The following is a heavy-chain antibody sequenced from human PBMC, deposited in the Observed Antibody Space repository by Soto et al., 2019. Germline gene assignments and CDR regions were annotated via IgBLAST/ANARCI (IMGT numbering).Heavy chain of an antibody. V-gene: IGHV4-31*03. CDR2: IYYSGST. CDR1: GGSISSGGYY. Sequence: QVQLQESGPGLVKPSQTLSLTCTVSGGSISSGGYYWSCIRQHPGKGLEWIGYIYYSGSTYYNPSLKSRVTISVDTSKNQFSLKLSSVTAADTAVYYCATYDSSDYYSGSPIGWFDPWGQGTLVTVSS. CDR3: ATYDSSDYYSGSPIGWFDP. J-gene: IGHJ5*02. D-gene: IGHD3-22*01.